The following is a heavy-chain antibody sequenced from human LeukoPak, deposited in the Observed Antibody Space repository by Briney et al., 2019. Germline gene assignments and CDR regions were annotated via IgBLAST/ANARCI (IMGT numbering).Heavy chain of an antibody. D-gene: IGHD3-16*01. J-gene: IGHJ4*02. V-gene: IGHV3-7*01. CDR2: IKQDGSEI. CDR1: GFKFRNYW. CDR3: ARDVAAPGGVYFDY. Sequence: GGSLRLSCAASGFKFRNYWMSWVRQAPGKGLEWVANIKQDGSEIYYVDSVRGRATISRDNAKNSLYLQMNSLRAEDTAVYYCARDVAAPGGVYFDYWGQGTLVTVSS.